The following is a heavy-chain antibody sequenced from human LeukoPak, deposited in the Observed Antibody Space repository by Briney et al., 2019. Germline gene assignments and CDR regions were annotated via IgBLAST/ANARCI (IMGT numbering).Heavy chain of an antibody. CDR2: INPNSGGT. D-gene: IGHD3-22*01. CDR3: ARGSGDYEIYYFDY. J-gene: IGHJ4*02. Sequence: ASVKVSCKASGYTFTGYYMHWVRQAPGQGPEWMGRINPNSGGTNYAQKFQGRVTMTRDTSISTAYMELSRLRSDDTAVYYCARGSGDYEIYYFDYWGQGTLVTVSS. V-gene: IGHV1-2*06. CDR1: GYTFTGYY.